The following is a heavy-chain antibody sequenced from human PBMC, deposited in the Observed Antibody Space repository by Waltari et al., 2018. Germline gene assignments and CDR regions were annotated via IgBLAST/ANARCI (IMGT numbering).Heavy chain of an antibody. CDR2: IYSGVDT. V-gene: IGHV3-53*01. CDR1: GFTVSNHY. Sequence: EVQLVESGGGLIQPGGSLRLSCEVSGFTVSNHYIGLVRQAPGKGLEWVSVIYSGVDTYDADAVRGRFTISRDNSKNTLYLQMNSLRVEDTALYYCATWTGGSLGAFDNWGQGTMVTVSS. CDR3: ATWTGGSLGAFDN. D-gene: IGHD7-27*01. J-gene: IGHJ3*02.